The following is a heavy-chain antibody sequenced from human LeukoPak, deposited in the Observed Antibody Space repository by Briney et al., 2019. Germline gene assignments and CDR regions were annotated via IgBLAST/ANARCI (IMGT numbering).Heavy chain of an antibody. J-gene: IGHJ4*02. CDR2: INHSGST. D-gene: IGHD7-27*01. V-gene: IGHV4-34*01. CDR3: ARGFRGDNFDY. CDR1: GGSFSDYS. Sequence: SETLSLTCAVYGGSFSDYSCSWIRQPPGKGLEWIGQINHSGSTNYNPSLKSRVTISVDTSKNQFSLKLSSVTAADTAVYFCARGFRGDNFDYWGQGTLVTVSS.